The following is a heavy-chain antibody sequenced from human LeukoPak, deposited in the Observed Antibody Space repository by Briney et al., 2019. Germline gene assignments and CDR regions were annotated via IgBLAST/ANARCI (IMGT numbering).Heavy chain of an antibody. CDR2: ISGSGGST. V-gene: IGHV3-23*01. J-gene: IGHJ4*02. CDR1: GFTFSSYA. D-gene: IGHD3-22*01. CDR3: AKDRSMGMIVVVMIDY. Sequence: GGSLRLSCAASGFTFSSYAMSWVRQAPGKGLEWVSAISGSGGSTYYADSVKGRFTISRDNSKNTLYLQMNSLRAEDTAVYYCAKDRSMGMIVVVMIDYWGQGTLVTVSS.